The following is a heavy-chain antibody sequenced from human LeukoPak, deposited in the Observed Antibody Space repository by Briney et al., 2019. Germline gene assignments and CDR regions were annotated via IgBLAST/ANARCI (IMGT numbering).Heavy chain of an antibody. D-gene: IGHD6-13*01. CDR2: IWYDGSNK. J-gene: IGHJ4*02. CDR3: ARDPIAAVRFDY. V-gene: IGHV3-33*08. CDR1: GLAFSSYG. Sequence: GGSLRLSCAASGLAFSSYGMHWVRQAPGKGLEWVAVIWYDGSNKYYADSVKGRFTISRDNSKNTLYLQMNSLRAEDTAVYYCARDPIAAVRFDYWGQGTLVTVSS.